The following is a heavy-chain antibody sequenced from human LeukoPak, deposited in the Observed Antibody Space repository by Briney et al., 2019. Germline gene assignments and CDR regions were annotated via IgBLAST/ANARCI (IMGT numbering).Heavy chain of an antibody. Sequence: PSETLSLTCTVSGVSISSGSYFWSWIRQPAGKGLEWIGRIYTSGSTNYNPSLKSRVTISVDTSKNQFSLKLSSVTAADTAVYYCARDGYCSSTSCYDAFDIWGQGTMVTVSS. CDR3: ARDGYCSSTSCYDAFDI. CDR2: IYTSGST. J-gene: IGHJ3*02. CDR1: GVSISSGSYF. D-gene: IGHD2-2*03. V-gene: IGHV4-61*02.